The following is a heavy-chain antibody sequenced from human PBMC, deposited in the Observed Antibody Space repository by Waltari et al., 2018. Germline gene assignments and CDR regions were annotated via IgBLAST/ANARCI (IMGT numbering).Heavy chain of an antibody. CDR2: IYYSGST. V-gene: IGHV4-39*01. CDR3: ARRWLQSGYFDY. J-gene: IGHJ4*02. CDR1: GGSIRSSSYY. Sequence: QLQLQESGPGLVKPSETLSLTCTVSGGSIRSSSYYWGCIRQPPGKGLEWIGTIYYSGSTYYNPSLKSRVTISVDTSKNQFSLKLSSVTAADTAVYYCARRWLQSGYFDYWGQGTLVTVSS. D-gene: IGHD5-12*01.